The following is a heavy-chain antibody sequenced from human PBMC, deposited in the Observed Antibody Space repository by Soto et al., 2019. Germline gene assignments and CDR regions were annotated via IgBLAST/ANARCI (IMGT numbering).Heavy chain of an antibody. CDR1: GFTFSSYS. CDR2: ISSSSSTI. CDR3: ARSPGGYCSSTSCLWYYGMDV. D-gene: IGHD2-2*01. Sequence: GSLRLSCAASGFTFSSYSMNWVRQAPGKGLEWVSYISSSSSTIYYADSVKGRFTISRDNAKNSLYLQMNSLRDEDTAVYYCARSPGGYCSSTSCLWYYGMDVWGQGTTVTVSS. J-gene: IGHJ6*02. V-gene: IGHV3-48*02.